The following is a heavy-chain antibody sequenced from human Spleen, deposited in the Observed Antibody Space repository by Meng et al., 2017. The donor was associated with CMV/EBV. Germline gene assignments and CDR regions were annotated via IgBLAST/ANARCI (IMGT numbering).Heavy chain of an antibody. D-gene: IGHD3-10*01. CDR3: ARDRFIKPKFSFYYAMDV. CDR1: GFTFSSYP. V-gene: IGHV3-7*01. CDR2: IKHDGSEE. J-gene: IGHJ6*02. Sequence: LSLTCAASGFTFSSYPIHWVRQAPGKGLELVANIKHDGSEEYYVDSVKDRFTTSRDNANNSLYLQMNSLRADDTAMYYCARDRFIKPKFSFYYAMDVWGHGTTVTVSS.